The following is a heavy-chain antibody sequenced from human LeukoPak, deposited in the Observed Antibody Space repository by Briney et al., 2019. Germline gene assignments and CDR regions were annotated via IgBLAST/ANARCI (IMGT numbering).Heavy chain of an antibody. Sequence: PSETLSLTCTVSGGSISSGNYYWSWIRQPAGKGLEWIGRIYTSGSTNYNPSLKSRVTISVDTSKNQFSLKLSSVTAADTAVYYCARETLVLWFGDRWYMDVWGKGTTVTVSS. CDR2: IYTSGST. CDR3: ARETLVLWFGDRWYMDV. CDR1: GGSISSGNYY. V-gene: IGHV4-61*02. D-gene: IGHD3-10*01. J-gene: IGHJ6*03.